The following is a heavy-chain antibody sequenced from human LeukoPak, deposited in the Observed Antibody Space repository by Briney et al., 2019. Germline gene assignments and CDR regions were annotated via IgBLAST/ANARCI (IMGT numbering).Heavy chain of an antibody. J-gene: IGHJ4*02. CDR3: ARDPPSGYDFWSGYLDY. Sequence: ASVKVSRKASGGTFSSYAISWVRQAPGQGLEWMGRIIPIFGTTNYAQKFQGRVTITADKSTSTAYMELSSLRSEDTAVYYCARDPPSGYDFWSGYLDYWGQGTLVTVSS. CDR1: GGTFSSYA. D-gene: IGHD3-3*01. V-gene: IGHV1-69*06. CDR2: IIPIFGTT.